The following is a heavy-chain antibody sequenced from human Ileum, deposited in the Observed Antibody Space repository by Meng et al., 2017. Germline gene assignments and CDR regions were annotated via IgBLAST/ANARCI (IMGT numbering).Heavy chain of an antibody. J-gene: IGHJ4*02. V-gene: IGHV4-61*01. Sequence: QLSLQQSGPRLMTSSATASLACTVSGASVRSKNDGWGWIRQPPGKGLEWIGYGSTNHNPSLKSRVTISVDTSKNQFFLTLNSVTAADTAIYYCARDHWGSLDYWGQGILVTVSS. CDR3: ARDHWGSLDY. D-gene: IGHD7-27*01. CDR1: GASVRSKNDG. CDR2: GST.